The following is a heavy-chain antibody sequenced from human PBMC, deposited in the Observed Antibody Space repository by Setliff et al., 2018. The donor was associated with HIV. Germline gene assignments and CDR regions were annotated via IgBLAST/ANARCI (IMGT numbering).Heavy chain of an antibody. J-gene: IGHJ5*02. CDR2: IYYSGST. CDR1: GVSISSGSYY. V-gene: IGHV4-61*10. Sequence: KPSETLSLTCTVSGVSISSGSYYWSWIRQSAGKGLEWIGYIYYSGSTYYNPSLKSRITLSVDTSKNQFSLKLSSVTAADTAVYYCARAFGSGSYRWFDPWGQGTLVTVSS. CDR3: ARAFGSGSYRWFDP. D-gene: IGHD3-10*01.